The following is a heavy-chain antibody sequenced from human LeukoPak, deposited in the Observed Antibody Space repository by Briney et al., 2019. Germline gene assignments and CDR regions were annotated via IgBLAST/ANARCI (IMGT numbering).Heavy chain of an antibody. D-gene: IGHD6-25*01. J-gene: IGHJ4*02. V-gene: IGHV3-30*03. CDR1: GFTFSSFG. Sequence: GGSLRLSCAASGFTFSSFGMHWVRPAPGKGLEWVTVTSYDGNEKYYADSVKGRFTISRDNSKNTVYLQMNSLRAEDTAVYYCATGGTRAATGRMGFWGQGTLVTVSS. CDR3: ATGGTRAATGRMGF. CDR2: TSYDGNEK.